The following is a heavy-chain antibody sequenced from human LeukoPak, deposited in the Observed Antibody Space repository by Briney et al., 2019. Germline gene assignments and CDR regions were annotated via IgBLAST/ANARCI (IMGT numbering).Heavy chain of an antibody. CDR3: ARGPPPGYCTNGVCYQADYYYYYGMDV. CDR1: GYTFASYE. V-gene: IGHV1-8*01. Sequence: ASVKVSCKASGYTFASYEINWVRQATGQGLEWMGWMNPNSGNTGYAQKFQGRVTMTRNTSISTAYMELSSLRSEDTAVYYCARGPPPGYCTNGVCYQADYYYYYGMDVWGQGTTVTVSS. D-gene: IGHD2-8*01. J-gene: IGHJ6*02. CDR2: MNPNSGNT.